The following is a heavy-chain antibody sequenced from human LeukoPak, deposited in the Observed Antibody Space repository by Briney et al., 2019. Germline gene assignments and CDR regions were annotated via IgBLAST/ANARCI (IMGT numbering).Heavy chain of an antibody. V-gene: IGHV4-59*01. CDR2: IYYSGTT. CDR1: GGSITSYY. Sequence: SETLSLTCTVSGGSITSYYWSWIRRPPGKGLEWIGFIYYSGTTNYNPSLRSRITISVDTSKNQFSLKLSSVTAADTAVYYCARAAYYYYMDVWGKGTTVTVSS. CDR3: ARAAYYYYMDV. J-gene: IGHJ6*03.